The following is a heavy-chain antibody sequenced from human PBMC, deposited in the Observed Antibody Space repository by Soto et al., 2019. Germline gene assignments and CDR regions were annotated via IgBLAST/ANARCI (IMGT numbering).Heavy chain of an antibody. CDR3: AKGEPRLTPFSHSKMIPIDY. CDR2: ISGSGGST. J-gene: IGHJ4*02. D-gene: IGHD1-1*01. CDR1: GFTFSSYA. V-gene: IGHV3-23*01. Sequence: GGSLRLSCAASGFTFSSYAMSWVRQAPGKGLEWVSAISGSGGSTYYADSVKGRFTISRDNSKNTLYLQMNSLRAEDTAVYYCAKGEPRLTPFSHSKMIPIDYWGQGTLVTVSS.